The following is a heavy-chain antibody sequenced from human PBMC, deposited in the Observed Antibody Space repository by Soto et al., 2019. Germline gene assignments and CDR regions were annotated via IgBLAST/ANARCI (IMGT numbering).Heavy chain of an antibody. CDR1: GYTFTTYG. CDR2: ISAYSGNT. Sequence: QVQLVQSGAEVKKPGASVKVSCKASGYTFTTYGITWVRQVPGQGLEWMGWISAYSGNTNYAQKLQGRLTVTTDTSTTTAYMDLRSLRSDDTAVYYCARVVKAGDYGDYGRYYFDYWGHGTLVTVSS. J-gene: IGHJ4*01. CDR3: ARVVKAGDYGDYGRYYFDY. D-gene: IGHD4-17*01. V-gene: IGHV1-18*04.